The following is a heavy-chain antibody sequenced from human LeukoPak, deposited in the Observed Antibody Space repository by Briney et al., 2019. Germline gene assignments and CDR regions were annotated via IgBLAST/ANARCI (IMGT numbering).Heavy chain of an antibody. J-gene: IGHJ4*02. V-gene: IGHV3-23*01. CDR2: ISYSGDTT. CDR3: AKTYSRESGYDFFFHY. Sequence: QTGGSLRLSCAASAFILSGYSMNWVRQAPRKGLEWVSVISYSGDTTYYADSVKGRFTISRDNSRNTVYLQMNSLRVEDTAVYYCAKTYSRESGYDFFFHYWGQGTRVTVSS. D-gene: IGHD5-12*01. CDR1: AFILSGYS.